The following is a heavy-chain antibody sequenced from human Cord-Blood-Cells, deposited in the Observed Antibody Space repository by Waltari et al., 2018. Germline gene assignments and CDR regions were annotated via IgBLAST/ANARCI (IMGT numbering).Heavy chain of an antibody. V-gene: IGHV3-33*01. Sequence: QVQLVESGGGVVQPGRSLRLSCAASGFTFSSYGMHWVRQAPGKGLEWVAVIWYDGSNKYYADSVKGRFTISRDNSKNTLYLQMNSLRAEDTAVHYCARGYSGYDPYYFDYWGQGTLVTVSS. D-gene: IGHD5-12*01. CDR1: GFTFSSYG. CDR3: ARGYSGYDPYYFDY. J-gene: IGHJ4*02. CDR2: IWYDGSNK.